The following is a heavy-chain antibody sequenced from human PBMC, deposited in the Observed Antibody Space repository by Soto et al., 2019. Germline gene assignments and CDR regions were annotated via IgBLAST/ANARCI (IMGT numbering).Heavy chain of an antibody. CDR3: AKDLSPHTAMDAYYFDY. D-gene: IGHD5-18*01. J-gene: IGHJ4*02. Sequence: PGGSLRLSCASSGFTFSSYGMHWVRQAPGKGLEWVAVISYDGSNKYYADSVKGRFTISRDNSKNTPYLQMNSLRAEDTAVYYCAKDLSPHTAMDAYYFDYWGQGTLVTVSS. CDR1: GFTFSSYG. V-gene: IGHV3-30*18. CDR2: ISYDGSNK.